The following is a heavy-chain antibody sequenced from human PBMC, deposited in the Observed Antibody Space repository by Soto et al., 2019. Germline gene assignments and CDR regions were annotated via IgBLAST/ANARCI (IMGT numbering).Heavy chain of an antibody. V-gene: IGHV4-31*03. J-gene: IGHJ5*02. CDR1: GDSISRGGYY. Sequence: QVQLQESGPGLVKPSQTLSLTCTVSGDSISRGGYYWNWLRQHPRKGLEWIGYIYHSGSTIYNPSLKSRVTLSVNTSKNPLSRELSNVTAANTAVYYCAREGAGAYGLGWFDPWGQGILVTVSS. D-gene: IGHD2-21*01. CDR3: AREGAGAYGLGWFDP. CDR2: IYHSGST.